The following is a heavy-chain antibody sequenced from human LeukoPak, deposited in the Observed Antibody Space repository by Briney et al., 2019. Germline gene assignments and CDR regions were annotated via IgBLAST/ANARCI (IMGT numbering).Heavy chain of an antibody. CDR2: INYTGST. CDR1: GDSMKSYY. D-gene: IGHD2-15*01. V-gene: IGHV4-59*01. CDR3: AKEREYCSSGSCRFDLDV. J-gene: IGHJ6*02. Sequence: SETLSRTCTVSGDSMKSYYWTWIRQSPGKGLERTGNINYTGSTNYTPSLKSRVHISVETSKIQFSLKLSSVTAADTAVYYCAKEREYCSSGSCRFDLDVWGQGTTVTVSS.